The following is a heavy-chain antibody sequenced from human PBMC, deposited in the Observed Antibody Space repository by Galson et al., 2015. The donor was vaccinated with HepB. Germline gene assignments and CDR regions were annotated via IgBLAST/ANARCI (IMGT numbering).Heavy chain of an antibody. Sequence: SVKVSCKASGYIFTTNGISWVRQAPGQGPEWMGKIFAGGGSTRYAERFQGRVTLTRDSSTSTIYMEVSSLRSDDTAVYYCARETPDTYYFDYWGQGTLVTVSS. V-gene: IGHV1-46*01. D-gene: IGHD2-15*01. CDR2: IFAGGGST. J-gene: IGHJ4*02. CDR1: GYIFTTNG. CDR3: ARETPDTYYFDY.